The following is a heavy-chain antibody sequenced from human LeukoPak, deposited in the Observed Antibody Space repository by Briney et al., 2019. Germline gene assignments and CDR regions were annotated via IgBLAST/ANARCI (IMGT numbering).Heavy chain of an antibody. V-gene: IGHV1-46*01. Sequence: ASVNVSCKASGYTFTSYYMHWVRQAPGQGLEWMGIINPSGGSTSYAQKFQGRVTMTRDTSTSTVYMELSSLRSEDTAVYYCARDAHQYSGSYSSFDYWGQGTLVTVSS. CDR2: INPSGGST. CDR1: GYTFTSYY. D-gene: IGHD1-26*01. CDR3: ARDAHQYSGSYSSFDY. J-gene: IGHJ4*02.